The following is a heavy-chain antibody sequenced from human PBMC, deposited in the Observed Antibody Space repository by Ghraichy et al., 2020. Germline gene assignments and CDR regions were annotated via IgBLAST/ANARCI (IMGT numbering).Heavy chain of an antibody. J-gene: IGHJ6*03. D-gene: IGHD6-25*01. V-gene: IGHV3-48*02. CDR2: ISSSSSTI. CDR3: AREAGGRYYYYYMDV. Sequence: GGSLRLSCAASGFTFSSYSMNWVRQAPGKGLEWVSYISSSSSTIYYADSVKGRFTISRDNAKNSLYLQMNSLRDEDTAVYYCAREAGGRYYYYYMDVWGKGTTVTVSS. CDR1: GFTFSSYS.